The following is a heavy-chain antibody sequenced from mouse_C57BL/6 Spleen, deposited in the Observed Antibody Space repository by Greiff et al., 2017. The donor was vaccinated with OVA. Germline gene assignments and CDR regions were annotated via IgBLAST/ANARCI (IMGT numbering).Heavy chain of an antibody. Sequence: EVQLVESGGDLVKPGGSLKLSCAASGFTFSSYGLSWVRQTPDKRLEWVATISSGGSYTYYPDSVKGRFTISRDNAKNTLYLQMSSLKSEDTTMYYCARPYYGSSRYFGVWGTGTTVTVSS. CDR1: GFTFSSYG. D-gene: IGHD1-1*01. CDR3: ARPYYGSSRYFGV. CDR2: ISSGGSYT. V-gene: IGHV5-6*01. J-gene: IGHJ1*03.